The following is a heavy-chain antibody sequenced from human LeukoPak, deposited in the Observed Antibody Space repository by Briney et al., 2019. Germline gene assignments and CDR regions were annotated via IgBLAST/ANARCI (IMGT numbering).Heavy chain of an antibody. J-gene: IGHJ4*02. Sequence: GSLRLSCAASGFTFSSYWMSWIRQPPGKGLEWIGYIYYSGSTNYNPSLKSRVTISVDTSKNQFSLKLSSVTAADTAVYYCARKYSSSWVFDYWGQGTLVTVSS. D-gene: IGHD6-13*01. CDR2: IYYSGST. CDR1: GFTFSSYW. V-gene: IGHV4-59*01. CDR3: ARKYSSSWVFDY.